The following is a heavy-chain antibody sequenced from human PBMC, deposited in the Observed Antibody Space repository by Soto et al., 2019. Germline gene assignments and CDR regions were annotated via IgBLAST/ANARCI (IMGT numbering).Heavy chain of an antibody. J-gene: IGHJ1*01. D-gene: IGHD3-10*01. CDR2: ISSSSSYI. Sequence: GGSLRLSCAASGFTFSSYSMNWVRQAPGKGLEWVSSISSSSSYIYYADSVKGRFTISRDNAKNSLYLQMNSLRAEDTAVYYCARSGPNAEYFQHWGQGTLVTVSS. V-gene: IGHV3-21*01. CDR3: ARSGPNAEYFQH. CDR1: GFTFSSYS.